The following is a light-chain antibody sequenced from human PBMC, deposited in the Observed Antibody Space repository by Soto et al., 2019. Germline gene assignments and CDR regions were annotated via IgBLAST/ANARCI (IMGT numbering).Light chain of an antibody. J-gene: IGLJ3*02. CDR3: AAWDGSLNAVL. CDR1: SSNIGSNT. V-gene: IGLV1-44*01. CDR2: YND. Sequence: QPVLSQPPSASGTPGQRVTISCSGRSSNIGSNTVNWYQQLPGAAPKLLIFYNDRRPSGVPDRFSGSKSGTSASLAISGLQSEDEADYYCAAWDGSLNAVLFGGGTKLTVL.